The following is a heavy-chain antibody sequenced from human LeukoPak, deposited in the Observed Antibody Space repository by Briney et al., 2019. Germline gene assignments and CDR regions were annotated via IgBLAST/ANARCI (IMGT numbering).Heavy chain of an antibody. J-gene: IGHJ6*02. CDR2: IYSGGST. CDR1: GFTFSSYS. V-gene: IGHV3-66*01. D-gene: IGHD2-21*02. CDR3: ARVLAYCGGDCYSGMDV. Sequence: GGSLRLSCAASGFTFSSYSMNWVRQAPGKGLEWVSVIYSGGSTYYADSVKGRFTISRDNSKNTLYLQMNSLRAEDTAVYYCARVLAYCGGDCYSGMDVWGQGTTVTVSS.